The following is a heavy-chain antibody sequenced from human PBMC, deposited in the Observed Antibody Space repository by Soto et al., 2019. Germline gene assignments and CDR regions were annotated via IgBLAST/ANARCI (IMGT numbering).Heavy chain of an antibody. CDR3: ARDRWHANRYPGAFDV. Sequence: EMQLVESGGGLVQPGGSLRLSCAASGFTFRNFEMNWVRQAPGKGLEWVSYIDATSNIIYYTDSVKGRFTISRDNSKNSLFLQMNSLRAEDTALYYCARDRWHANRYPGAFDVWGRGTMVTVSS. V-gene: IGHV3-48*03. D-gene: IGHD1-20*01. J-gene: IGHJ3*01. CDR2: IDATSNII. CDR1: GFTFRNFE.